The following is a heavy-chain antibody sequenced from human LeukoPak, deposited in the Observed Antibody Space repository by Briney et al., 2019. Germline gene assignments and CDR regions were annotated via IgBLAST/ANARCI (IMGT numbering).Heavy chain of an antibody. CDR3: ATGGSSWLIDY. CDR2: IYYSENT. V-gene: IGHV4-59*01. D-gene: IGHD6-13*01. J-gene: IGHJ4*02. CDR1: GGSISNYC. Sequence: SETLSLTCTVSGGSISNYCWSWIRQPPGKGLEWIGYIYYSENTNYNPSLKSRVTISVDTSKNQFSLKLSSVTAADTAVYYCATGGSSWLIDYWGQGTLVTVSS.